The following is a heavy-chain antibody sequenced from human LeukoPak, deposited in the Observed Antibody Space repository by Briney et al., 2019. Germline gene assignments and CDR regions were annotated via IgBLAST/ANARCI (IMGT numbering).Heavy chain of an antibody. CDR1: GGSISSYY. V-gene: IGHV4-59*08. Sequence: SETLSLTCTVSGGSISSYYWSWIWQPPGKGLEWIGYIYYSGSTNYNPSLKSRVTISVDTSKNQFSLKLSSVTAADTAVYYCARHLSSGYHLDYWGQGTLVTVSS. CDR3: ARHLSSGYHLDY. D-gene: IGHD3-22*01. CDR2: IYYSGST. J-gene: IGHJ4*02.